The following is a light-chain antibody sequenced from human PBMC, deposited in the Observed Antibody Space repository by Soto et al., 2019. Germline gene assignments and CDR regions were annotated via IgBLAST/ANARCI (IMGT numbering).Light chain of an antibody. CDR1: QIVSSNF. J-gene: IGKJ4*01. V-gene: IGKV3-20*01. Sequence: EIVLTQSPGTLSLSPGERATLSCRASQIVSSNFLAWYQQNPGQAPRLLIYGASSRATGIPDRFSGSGSGKDFTLTINRREPEDFAVYYCQYYGSSPLTFGGGTQVEIK. CDR3: QYYGSSPLT. CDR2: GAS.